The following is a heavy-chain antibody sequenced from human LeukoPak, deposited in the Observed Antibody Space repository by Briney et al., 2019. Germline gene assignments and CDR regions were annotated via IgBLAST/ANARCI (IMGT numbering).Heavy chain of an antibody. J-gene: IGHJ2*01. V-gene: IGHV4-39*01. Sequence: SETLSLTCTVSGGSTSSSTYYWDWIRQPPGKGLEWIGSIYYSGSTYYNPSLKSRVTISVDTSKNQFSLKLSSVTAADTAVYYCARHPQYCDILTGYHRTSHWYFDLWGRGALVTVSS. D-gene: IGHD3-9*01. CDR3: ARHPQYCDILTGYHRTSHWYFDL. CDR2: IYYSGST. CDR1: GGSTSSSTYY.